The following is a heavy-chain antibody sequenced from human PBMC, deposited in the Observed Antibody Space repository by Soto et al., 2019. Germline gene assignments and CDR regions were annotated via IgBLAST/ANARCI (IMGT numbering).Heavy chain of an antibody. CDR2: IYYSGST. V-gene: IGHV4-31*03. J-gene: IGHJ5*02. Sequence: SETLSLTCTVSGGSISIGGYYWSWIRQHPGKGLEWIGYIYYSGSTYYNPSLKSRVTISVDTSKNQFSLKLSPVTAADTAVYYCARKNIVICGYWFDPWGQGTLVTVSS. D-gene: IGHD2-15*01. CDR3: ARKNIVICGYWFDP. CDR1: GGSISIGGYY.